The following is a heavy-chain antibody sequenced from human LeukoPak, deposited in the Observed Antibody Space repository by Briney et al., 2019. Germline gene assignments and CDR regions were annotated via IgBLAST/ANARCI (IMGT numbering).Heavy chain of an antibody. CDR3: AKDGESLYYDSSGYPLGAFDI. V-gene: IGHV3-30*02. CDR2: IRYVGSNK. D-gene: IGHD3-22*01. Sequence: PGGSLRLSCAAAGFTSSSYGMHWVSQAPGKGLEWVAFIRYVGSNKYYADSVKGRFTIYRDNSKNTLYLQMNSLRAEDTAVYYCAKDGESLYYDSSGYPLGAFDIWGQGIMVTVSS. CDR1: GFTSSSYG. J-gene: IGHJ3*02.